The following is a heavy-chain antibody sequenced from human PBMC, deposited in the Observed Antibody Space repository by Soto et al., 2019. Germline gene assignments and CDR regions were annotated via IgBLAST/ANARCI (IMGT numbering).Heavy chain of an antibody. Sequence: PSETLSLTCTVSGGSISSGGYYWSWIRQHPGKGLEWIGYIYYSGSTNYNPSLKSRVTISVDTSKNQFSLKLSSVTAADTAVYYRASSALLRYFDPCSAFDIWGQGTMVTVSS. CDR3: ASSALLRYFDPCSAFDI. CDR2: IYYSGST. D-gene: IGHD3-9*01. J-gene: IGHJ3*02. V-gene: IGHV4-31*02. CDR1: GGSISSGGYY.